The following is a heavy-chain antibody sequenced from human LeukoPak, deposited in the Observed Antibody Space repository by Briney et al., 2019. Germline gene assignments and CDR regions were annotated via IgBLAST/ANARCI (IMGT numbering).Heavy chain of an antibody. D-gene: IGHD6-19*01. V-gene: IGHV3-48*02. CDR1: GFTFRTYS. CDR3: ARENGWFLDY. Sequence: GGSLRLSCAASGFTFRTYSMHWVRQAPGKGLEWVSYISSTSKSIYYADSVKGRFTISRDNAKNSLFLQMNSLRDEGSAVYFCARENGWFLDYWGQGILVTVSS. J-gene: IGHJ4*02. CDR2: ISSTSKSI.